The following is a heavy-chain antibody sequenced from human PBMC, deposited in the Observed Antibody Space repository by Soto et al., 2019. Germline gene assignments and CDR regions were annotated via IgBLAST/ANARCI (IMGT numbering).Heavy chain of an antibody. J-gene: IGHJ4*02. CDR1: GGTFSTYA. CDR2: FIPMFGTA. Sequence: QVPLVQSGAEVKKPESSVKVSCKAPGGTFSTYAISWVRQAPGQGLEWMGGFIPMFGTANYAQRFQDRVTITADESTNTVYMELSSLRSEDTAVYFCASGIQLWLRRINNGYSGWGQGTLVTVSS. D-gene: IGHD5-18*01. V-gene: IGHV1-69*12. CDR3: ASGIQLWLRRINNGYSG.